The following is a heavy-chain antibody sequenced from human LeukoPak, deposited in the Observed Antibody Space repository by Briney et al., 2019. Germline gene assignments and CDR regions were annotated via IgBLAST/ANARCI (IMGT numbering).Heavy chain of an antibody. D-gene: IGHD3-22*01. CDR3: ARSYYDSSGYFTYYFDY. Sequence: GGSLRLSCAVSGFTFSSYAMHWVRQAPGKGLEWVAVISYDGSNKYYADSVKGRFTISRDNSKNTLYLQMNSLRAEDTAVYYCARSYYDSSGYFTYYFDYWGQGTLVTVSS. J-gene: IGHJ4*02. CDR2: ISYDGSNK. CDR1: GFTFSSYA. V-gene: IGHV3-30*04.